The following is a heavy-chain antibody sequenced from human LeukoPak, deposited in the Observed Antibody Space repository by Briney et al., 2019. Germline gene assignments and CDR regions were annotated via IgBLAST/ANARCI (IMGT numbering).Heavy chain of an antibody. CDR3: ARDIPWLASFDP. V-gene: IGHV3-33*01. Sequence: GRSLRLSCEASGFTFSSYGMHWVRQAPGKGLEWVAVIWYDGSNKDYAGSVKGRFTISRDNSKNTLYLQMNSLRAEDTAMYYCARDIPWLASFDPWGQGTLVTVSS. CDR1: GFTFSSYG. J-gene: IGHJ5*02. D-gene: IGHD3-10*01. CDR2: IWYDGSNK.